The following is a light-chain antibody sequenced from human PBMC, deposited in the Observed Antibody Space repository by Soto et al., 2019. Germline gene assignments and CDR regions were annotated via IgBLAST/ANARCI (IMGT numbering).Light chain of an antibody. V-gene: IGKV1-39*01. CDR1: QSISNS. Sequence: DIQMTHSLSSLSASVGDTVTITCRASQSISNSLSWYQQKPGKAPKFLIYVASTLQRGVPSRFSGSGSGTDFTLTISSLQPEDVATYYCQQTFSPPYTFGQGTKLEIK. CDR3: QQTFSPPYT. J-gene: IGKJ2*01. CDR2: VAS.